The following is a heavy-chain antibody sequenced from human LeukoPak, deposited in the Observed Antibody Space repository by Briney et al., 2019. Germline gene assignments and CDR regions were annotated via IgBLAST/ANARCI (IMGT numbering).Heavy chain of an antibody. J-gene: IGHJ3*02. CDR3: AREHQEFPRDSGRPPAFDI. Sequence: GASVKVSCKASGGTLSSYAISWVRQAPGQGLEWMGGIIPIFGTANYAQKFQGRVTITADESTSTAYMELSSLRSEDTAVYYCAREHQEFPRDSGRPPAFDIWGQGTMVTVSS. CDR1: GGTLSSYA. CDR2: IIPIFGTA. V-gene: IGHV1-69*13. D-gene: IGHD1-26*01.